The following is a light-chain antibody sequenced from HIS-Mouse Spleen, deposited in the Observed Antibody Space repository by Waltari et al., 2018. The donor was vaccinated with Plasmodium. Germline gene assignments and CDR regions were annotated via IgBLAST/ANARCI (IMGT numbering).Light chain of an antibody. J-gene: IGLJ3*02. CDR3: CSYAGSSTWV. V-gene: IGLV2-23*01. Sequence: QSVLTQPPSASGTPGQRVTISCSGSSSNIGSNYVYWYQQHPGKAPKLMIDEGSKRPSGVSNRFSGSKSGNTASLTISGLQAEDEADYYCCSYAGSSTWVFGGGTKLTVL. CDR2: EGS. CDR1: SSNIGSNY.